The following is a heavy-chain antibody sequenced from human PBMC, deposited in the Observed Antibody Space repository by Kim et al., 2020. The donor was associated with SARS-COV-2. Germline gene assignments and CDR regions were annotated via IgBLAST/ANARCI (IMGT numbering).Heavy chain of an antibody. CDR3: ARHYPAVPSKYDFWSGYYRWGSVFDY. CDR2: IYYSGST. D-gene: IGHD3-3*01. J-gene: IGHJ4*02. CDR1: GGSISSSSYY. Sequence: SETLSLTCTVSGGSISSSSYYWGWIRQPPGKGLEWIGSIYYSGSTYYNPSLKSRVTISVDTSKNQFSLKLSSVTAADTAVYYCARHYPAVPSKYDFWSGYYRWGSVFDYWGQGTMVTVSS. V-gene: IGHV4-39*01.